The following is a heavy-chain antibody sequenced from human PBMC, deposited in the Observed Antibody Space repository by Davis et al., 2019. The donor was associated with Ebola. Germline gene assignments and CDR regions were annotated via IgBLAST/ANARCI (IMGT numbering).Heavy chain of an antibody. CDR1: GGTFSSYA. CDR3: ARSSGDYYYGMDV. CDR2: IYPADSDT. V-gene: IGHV5-51*01. J-gene: IGHJ6*02. Sequence: KVSCKASGGTFSSYAISWVRQAPGQGLEWMGVIYPADSDTRYSPSFQGQVTISADKSISTAYLQWSSLKASDTAMYYCARSSGDYYYGMDVWGQGTTVTVSS. D-gene: IGHD4-17*01.